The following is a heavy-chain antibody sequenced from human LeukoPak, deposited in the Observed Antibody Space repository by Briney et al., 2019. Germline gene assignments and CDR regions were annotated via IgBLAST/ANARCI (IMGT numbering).Heavy chain of an antibody. J-gene: IGHJ4*02. CDR2: IYSGGST. V-gene: IGHV3-66*01. CDR3: ATYGRGWAAAGTIN. Sequence: GGSLRLSCAASGFTVSSNYMSWVRQAPGRGLEWVSVIYSGGSTYYADSVKGRFTISRDNSKNTLYLQMNSLRAEDTAVYYCATYGRGWAAAGTINWGQGTLVTVSS. D-gene: IGHD6-13*01. CDR1: GFTVSSNY.